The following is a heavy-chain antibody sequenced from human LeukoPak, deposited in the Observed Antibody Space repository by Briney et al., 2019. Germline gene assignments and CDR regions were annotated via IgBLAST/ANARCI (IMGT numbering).Heavy chain of an antibody. CDR3: ASAGSGGFDP. CDR2: IYYSGST. D-gene: IGHD3-10*01. V-gene: IGHV4-59*01. CDR1: GVSFSDYY. Sequence: SETLSLTCAVYGVSFSDYYWSWIRQPPGKGLEWIGYIYYSGSTNYNPSLKSRVTISVDTSKNQFSLKLSSVTAADTAVYYCASAGSGGFDPWGQGTLVTVSS. J-gene: IGHJ5*02.